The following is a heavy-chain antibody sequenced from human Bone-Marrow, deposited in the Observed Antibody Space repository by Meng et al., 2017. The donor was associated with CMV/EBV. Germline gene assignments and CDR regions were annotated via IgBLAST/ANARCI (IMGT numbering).Heavy chain of an antibody. CDR2: ISSSSSTI. CDR1: GFTFSSYS. J-gene: IGHJ6*02. V-gene: IGHV3-48*04. Sequence: GESLKISCAASGFTFSSYSMNWVRQAPGKGLEWVSYISSSSSTIYYADSVKGRFTISRDNAKNSLYLQMNSLRAEDTAAYYCARATGLYYYGMDVWGQGTTVTVSS. CDR3: ARATGLYYYGMDV.